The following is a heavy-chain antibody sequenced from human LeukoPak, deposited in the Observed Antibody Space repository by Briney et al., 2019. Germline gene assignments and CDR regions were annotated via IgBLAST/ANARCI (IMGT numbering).Heavy chain of an antibody. V-gene: IGHV4-4*07. J-gene: IGHJ4*02. D-gene: IGHD1-26*01. CDR3: ARENSGSYREFDY. CDR2: IYTSGST. Sequence: SETLSLTCTVSGGSISSYYWSWIRQPAGKGLEWIGRIYTSGSTNYNASLKSRVSMSVDTSKNQFSLKLSSVTAADMAVFYCARENSGSYREFDYWGQGTLVTVSS. CDR1: GGSISSYY.